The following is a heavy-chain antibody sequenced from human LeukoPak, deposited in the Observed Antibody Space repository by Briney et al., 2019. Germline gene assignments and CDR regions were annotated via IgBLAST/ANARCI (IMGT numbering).Heavy chain of an antibody. Sequence: SETLSLTCTVSGGSISTYYWSWIRQPPGKGLEWIGSMYYSGSTNYKPSLKSRVTISVDTSKNQFSLKLSDVTAADTAVYYCARQVFIQGRLTFDYWGQGTLVTVSS. CDR1: GGSISTYY. CDR3: ARQVFIQGRLTFDY. J-gene: IGHJ4*02. CDR2: MYYSGST. V-gene: IGHV4-59*08.